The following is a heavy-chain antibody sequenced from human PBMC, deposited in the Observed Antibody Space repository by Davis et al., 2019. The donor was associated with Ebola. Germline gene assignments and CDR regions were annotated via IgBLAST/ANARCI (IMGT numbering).Heavy chain of an antibody. J-gene: IGHJ4*02. CDR2: ITSDGAST. D-gene: IGHD1-26*01. V-gene: IGHV3-43*01. Sequence: GGSLRLSCAASGFTFGDYPMHWVRQGPGKRLEWVSLITSDGASTYYADSVKGRFTISRDNAKNTLYLQMNNLRVEDTAVYYCATLPGYYWGQGTLVTVSS. CDR1: GFTFGDYP. CDR3: ATLPGYY.